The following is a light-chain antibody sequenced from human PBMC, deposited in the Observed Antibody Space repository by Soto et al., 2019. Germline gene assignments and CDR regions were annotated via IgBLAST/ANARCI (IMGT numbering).Light chain of an antibody. CDR2: GDT. J-gene: IGLJ2*01. CDR3: QSYDSSLSGHVV. Sequence: QSVLTQPPSVSGAPGQRVTISCTGSSSDIGGGYDVHWYQHLPGSVPKLLIYGDTNRPSGVPDRFSGSKSGTSASLAITGLKAEDEADYYCQSYDSSLSGHVVFGGGTKLTVL. CDR1: SSDIGGGYD. V-gene: IGLV1-40*01.